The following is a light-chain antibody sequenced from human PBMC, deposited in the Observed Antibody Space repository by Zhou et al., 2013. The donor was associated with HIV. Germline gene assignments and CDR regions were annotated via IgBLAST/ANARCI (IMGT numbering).Light chain of an antibody. V-gene: IGKV1-33*01. CDR3: QQSYSTPLWT. CDR2: GAS. J-gene: IGKJ1*01. Sequence: DIQLTQSPSSLSASVGDRVTITCRASQSISSYLNWYQQKPGKPPKLLIYGASNLETGVPSRFSGSGSGTHFTFTISSLQPEDIATYYCQQSYSTPLWTFGQGTKVEIK. CDR1: QSISSY.